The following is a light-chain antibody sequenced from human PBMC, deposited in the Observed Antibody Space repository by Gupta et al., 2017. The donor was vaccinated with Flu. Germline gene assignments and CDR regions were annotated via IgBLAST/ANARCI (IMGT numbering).Light chain of an antibody. Sequence: QSALTQPASVSGSPGQSITISCTGTSSDVGGYNYVSWHQQHPGNAHKLMIYEVSSRTAAVASRFSASKSGNTASLTISVPPEEAADDYYCAAYTSSSTLVFGTGTKLTVL. CDR1: SSDVGGYNY. J-gene: IGLJ1*01. V-gene: IGLV2-14*01. CDR2: EVS. CDR3: AAYTSSSTLV.